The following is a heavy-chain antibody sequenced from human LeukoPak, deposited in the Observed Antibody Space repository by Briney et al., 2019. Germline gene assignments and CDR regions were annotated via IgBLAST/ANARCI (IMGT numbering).Heavy chain of an antibody. CDR2: ISNTNSYI. CDR1: GCTFSSYS. V-gene: IGHV3-21*01. CDR3: ARDAFDI. Sequence: PGGSLRLSCAASGCTFSSYSMNWVRQAPGKGLEWVSCISNTNSYIYYADSVKGRFTISRDNAKNSLYLQMNSLRAEDTAVYYCARDAFDIWGQGTMVTVSS. J-gene: IGHJ3*02.